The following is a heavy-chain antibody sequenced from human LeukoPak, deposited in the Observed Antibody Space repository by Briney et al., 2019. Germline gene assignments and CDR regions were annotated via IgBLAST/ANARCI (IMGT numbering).Heavy chain of an antibody. CDR2: ISSSGSII. CDR3: ARASVRFGGVIVLDY. J-gene: IGHJ4*02. V-gene: IGHV3-48*03. D-gene: IGHD3-16*02. Sequence: GGSLRLSCAASGFTFSSYEMNWVCQAPGKGLEWVSYISSSGSIIYYADSVKGRFTISRDNAKNSLYLQMNSLRAEDTAVYYCARASVRFGGVIVLDYWGQGALVTVSS. CDR1: GFTFSSYE.